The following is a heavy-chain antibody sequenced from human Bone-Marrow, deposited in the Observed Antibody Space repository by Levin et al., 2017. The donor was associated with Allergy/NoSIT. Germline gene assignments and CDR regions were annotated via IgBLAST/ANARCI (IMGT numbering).Heavy chain of an antibody. J-gene: IGHJ4*02. CDR3: ARYNGYDFDY. D-gene: IGHD5-12*01. V-gene: IGHV4-31*03. Sequence: KPSETLSLTCTVSGDSISSGGYYWSWIRQHPGTGLEWIGYIYYSGNTYYNPSLKGRLSISVVTSKNQFSLRLNSVTAADTAVYFCARYNGYDFDYWGQGTLVTVSS. CDR1: GDSISSGGYY. CDR2: IYYSGNT.